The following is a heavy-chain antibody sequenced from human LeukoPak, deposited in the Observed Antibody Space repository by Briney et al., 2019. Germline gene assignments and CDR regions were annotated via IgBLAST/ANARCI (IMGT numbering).Heavy chain of an antibody. D-gene: IGHD1-7*01. CDR1: GFTFSNFW. V-gene: IGHV3-7*01. CDR2: IKQDGSET. CDR3: VRDDGGLEIRSDHAFEV. Sequence: QPGGSLRLSCAASGFTFSNFWMNWVRQAPGRGLEWVANIKQDGSETHYVDSVKGRFIISRDNAKKSLNLQMNSLRGEDTAVYYCVRDDGGLEIRSDHAFEVWGQGTMVTVSS. J-gene: IGHJ3*01.